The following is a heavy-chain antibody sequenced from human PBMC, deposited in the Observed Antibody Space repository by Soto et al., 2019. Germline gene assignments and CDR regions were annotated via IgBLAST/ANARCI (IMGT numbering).Heavy chain of an antibody. Sequence: GGSLRLSCEVSGFTFTNFGINWVRQAPGKGLEWVSSVSKSDYTYYSESVKGRFTISRDDAKNSVSLQMNNLRAEDTAVYYCAREDSIIIPAVADVWGQGTQVTVS. CDR1: GFTFTNFG. V-gene: IGHV3-21*04. CDR3: AREDSIIIPAVADV. D-gene: IGHD3-10*01. J-gene: IGHJ4*02. CDR2: VSKSDYT.